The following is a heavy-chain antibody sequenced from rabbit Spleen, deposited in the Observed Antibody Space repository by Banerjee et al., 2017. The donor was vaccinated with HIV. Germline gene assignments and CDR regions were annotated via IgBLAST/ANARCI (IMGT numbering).Heavy chain of an antibody. CDR3: ARAESLYYGFSL. CDR2: FYTADGST. V-gene: IGHV1S45*01. Sequence: QEQLEESGGDLVKPEGSLTLTCTASGFSFSSVYWIGWVRQAPGKGLEWIGCFYTADGSTYYSSWAKGRFTISKTSSTTVTLQMTSLTAADTASYFCARAESLYYGFSLWGPGTLVTVS. D-gene: IGHD1-1*01. J-gene: IGHJ4*01. CDR1: GFSFSSVYW.